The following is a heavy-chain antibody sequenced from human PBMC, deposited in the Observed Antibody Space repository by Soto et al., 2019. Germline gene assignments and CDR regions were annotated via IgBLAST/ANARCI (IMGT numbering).Heavy chain of an antibody. Sequence: SETLSLTCIVSGGSISSSSYSWAWIRQPPGKGLEWIGTIYYSGNTYYNPSLKSRVTISVDTSKNQFSLNLNSVTAADTAVYYCARAKLFSSSLRSNYWYFDLWGRDTLVTVSS. V-gene: IGHV4-39*07. CDR2: IYYSGNT. J-gene: IGHJ2*01. CDR3: ARAKLFSSSLRSNYWYFDL. CDR1: GGSISSSSYS. D-gene: IGHD6-13*01.